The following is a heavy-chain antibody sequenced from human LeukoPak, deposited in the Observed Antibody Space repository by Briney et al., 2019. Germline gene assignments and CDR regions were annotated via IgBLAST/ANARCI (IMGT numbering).Heavy chain of an antibody. D-gene: IGHD3-22*01. CDR1: GFTFSSYS. CDR2: ISYDGSNK. V-gene: IGHV3-30*03. CDR3: ARGRGVSSGYYSPFDY. Sequence: GGSLRLSCAASGFTFSSYSMNWVRQAPGKGLEWVAVISYDGSNKYYADSVKGRFTISRDNSKNTLYLQMNSLRAEDTAVYYCARGRGVSSGYYSPFDYWGQGTLVTVSS. J-gene: IGHJ4*02.